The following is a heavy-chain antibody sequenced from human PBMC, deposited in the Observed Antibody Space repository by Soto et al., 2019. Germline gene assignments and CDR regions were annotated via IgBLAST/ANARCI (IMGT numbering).Heavy chain of an antibody. D-gene: IGHD5-12*01. CDR2: MNPLLDTA. Sequence: ASVKVSCKASGYTFTSYDINWVRQATGQGLEWMGWMNPLLDTADYAQKFQGRVTITADKSTGTAYMELNSLRSEDTAIYYCVRNSPIGSTFSGHDGIDYWGQGTLVTVSS. CDR3: VRNSPIGSTFSGHDGIDY. J-gene: IGHJ4*02. CDR1: GYTFTSYD. V-gene: IGHV1-69*10.